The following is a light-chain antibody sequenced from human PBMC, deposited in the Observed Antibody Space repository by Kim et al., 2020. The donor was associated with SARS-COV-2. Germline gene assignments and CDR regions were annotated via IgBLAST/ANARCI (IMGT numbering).Light chain of an antibody. CDR2: RDN. V-gene: IGLV3-9*01. J-gene: IGLJ1*01. CDR1: NIGTKN. CDR3: QVWDSNTYV. Sequence: SYELTQPLSVSVALGQTATITCGGNNIGTKNVHWYQQKPGQAPVVVIYRDNDRPSEIPERFSGSNSGSTATLTISRAQAGDEADYYCQVWDSNTYVFGTG.